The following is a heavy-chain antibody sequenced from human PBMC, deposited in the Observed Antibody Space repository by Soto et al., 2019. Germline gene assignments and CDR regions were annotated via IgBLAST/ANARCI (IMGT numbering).Heavy chain of an antibody. J-gene: IGHJ4*02. CDR3: AKDLHDAAADY. D-gene: IGHD6-13*01. V-gene: IGHV3-74*01. Sequence: DVQLVESGGGLFQPGGSLRLPCAASGFSFSNWWMHWVRQAPGKGLVWVSRIKGDGSRTNYADSVKGRFTVSRDNAKNTVYLQVNSLRVEDTAVYYCAKDLHDAAADYWGQGTLVTVSS. CDR2: IKGDGSRT. CDR1: GFSFSNWW.